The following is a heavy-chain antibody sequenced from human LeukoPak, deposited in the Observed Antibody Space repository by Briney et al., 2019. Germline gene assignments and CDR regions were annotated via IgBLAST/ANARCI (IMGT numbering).Heavy chain of an antibody. J-gene: IGHJ4*02. CDR1: GFTFSSYA. CDR2: ISGSSGST. D-gene: IGHD5-18*01. Sequence: PGGSLRLSCAASGFTFSSYALSWVRQAPGKGLEWVSVISGSSGSTYYADSVKGRFTISRDNSKNTLYLQVNSLRAEDTAVYYCAKGDTPMVRRYYFDYWGQGTLVTVSS. CDR3: AKGDTPMVRRYYFDY. V-gene: IGHV3-23*01.